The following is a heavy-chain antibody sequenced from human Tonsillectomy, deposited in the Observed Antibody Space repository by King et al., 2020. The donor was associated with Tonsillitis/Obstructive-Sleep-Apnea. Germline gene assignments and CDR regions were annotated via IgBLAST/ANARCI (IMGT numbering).Heavy chain of an antibody. CDR2: IWYDGSNK. CDR3: ARKEYSSGWYYFDY. V-gene: IGHV3-33*01. CDR1: GFTFSGSG. D-gene: IGHD6-19*01. Sequence: VQLVESGGGVVQPGRSLRLSCVASGFTFSGSGMHWVRQAPGKGLEWVAVIWYDGSNKYYADSVRGRFTISRDNSKNTLYLQINSLRAEDTGVYYCARKEYSSGWYYFDYWGQGTLVTVSS. J-gene: IGHJ4*02.